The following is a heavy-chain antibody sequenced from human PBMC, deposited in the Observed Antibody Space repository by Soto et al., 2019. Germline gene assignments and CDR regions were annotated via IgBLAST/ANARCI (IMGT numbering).Heavy chain of an antibody. Sequence: GGSLRLSCAASGFTFSSYGMHWVRQAPGKGLEWVAVIWYDGSNKYYADSVKGRFTISRDNSKNTLYLQMNSLRAEDTAVYYCARDFAPGGYYYYGMDVWGQGTTVTV. CDR2: IWYDGSNK. V-gene: IGHV3-33*01. CDR1: GFTFSSYG. J-gene: IGHJ6*02. D-gene: IGHD2-21*01. CDR3: ARDFAPGGYYYYGMDV.